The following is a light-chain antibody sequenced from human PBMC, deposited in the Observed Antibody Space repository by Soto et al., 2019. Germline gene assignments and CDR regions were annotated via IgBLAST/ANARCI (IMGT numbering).Light chain of an antibody. V-gene: IGKV3D-15*01. CDR1: QSVSSN. Sequence: EIVMTQSPATLSVSPGERATLSCTASQSVSSNLAWYQQKPGQAPRLLIFGASIRATGIPDRFSGSGSGTEFTLTISSLQSEDFAVYYCQQYNNWPYTFGQGTKLVIK. CDR3: QQYNNWPYT. J-gene: IGKJ2*01. CDR2: GAS.